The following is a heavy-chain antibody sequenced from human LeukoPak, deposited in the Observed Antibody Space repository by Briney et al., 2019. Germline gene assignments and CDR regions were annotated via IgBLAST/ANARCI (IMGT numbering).Heavy chain of an antibody. V-gene: IGHV3-48*03. D-gene: IGHD5-18*01. CDR1: GFTFSSYE. CDR3: ARDMDTDMVDYGMDV. Sequence: GGSLRLSCAASGFTFSSYEMNWVRQAPGKGLEWVSYISSSGSAIYYADSVKGRFTISRDNAKKSLYLQMNSLRAEDTAVYYCARDMDTDMVDYGMDVWGQGTTVTVSS. J-gene: IGHJ6*02. CDR2: ISSSGSAI.